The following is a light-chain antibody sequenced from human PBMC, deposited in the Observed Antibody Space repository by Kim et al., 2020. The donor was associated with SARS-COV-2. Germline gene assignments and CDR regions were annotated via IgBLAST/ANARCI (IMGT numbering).Light chain of an antibody. CDR3: NSCAGSDNSPYV. CDR1: GSNIGGYSY. J-gene: IGLJ1*01. CDR2: VDS. V-gene: IGLV2-8*01. Sequence: SHSISCPGTGSNIGGYSYISCYQQHPGTGPTPKLYVDSDRPWRVPVRFRGSRSGNGDSLTVSGLQAEDEDDSDCNSCAGSDNSPYVFGTGTKVTVL.